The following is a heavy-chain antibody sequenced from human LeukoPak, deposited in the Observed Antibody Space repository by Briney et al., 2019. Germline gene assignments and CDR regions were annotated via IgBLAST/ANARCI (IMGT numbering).Heavy chain of an antibody. V-gene: IGHV1-8*01. CDR2: MNPNSGNT. CDR1: GYTFTSYD. CDR3: ARANRAVTESDFDY. J-gene: IGHJ4*02. Sequence: ASVKVSCKASGYTFTSYDINWVRQATGQGLEWMGWMNPNSGNTGYAQKFQGRVTMTRNTSISTAYMELSSLRFEDTAVYYCARANRAVTESDFDYWGQGTLVTVSS. D-gene: IGHD5-18*01.